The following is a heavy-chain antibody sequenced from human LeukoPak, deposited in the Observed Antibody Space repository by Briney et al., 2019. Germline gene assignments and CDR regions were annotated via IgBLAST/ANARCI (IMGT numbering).Heavy chain of an antibody. J-gene: IGHJ4*02. D-gene: IGHD2-2*02. CDR3: ARERIYCSSTSCYNSARGYFDY. V-gene: IGHV4-31*03. Sequence: SQTLSLTCTVSGGSISSGGYYWSWIRQHPGKGLEWIGYIYYSGSTYYNPSLKSRVTISVDTSKNQFSLKLSSVTAADTAVYYCARERIYCSSTSCYNSARGYFDYWGQGTLVTVSS. CDR1: GGSISSGGYY. CDR2: IYYSGST.